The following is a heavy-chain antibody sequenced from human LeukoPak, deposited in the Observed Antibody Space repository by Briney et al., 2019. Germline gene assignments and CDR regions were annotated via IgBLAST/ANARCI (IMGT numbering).Heavy chain of an antibody. J-gene: IGHJ6*03. CDR3: ARSTVLRSLYYMDV. V-gene: IGHV4-38-2*02. CDR1: GYSLSSGYY. CDR2: IYHSEST. Sequence: PTETLSLTCTVSGYSLSSGYYWGWTRQPPGKGLEGIGCIYHSESTYYNPSLKSQDTISVDTSKNQFSLAVSSVTAADTAVYYCARSTVLRSLYYMDVWGKGTTVTISS. D-gene: IGHD3-3*01.